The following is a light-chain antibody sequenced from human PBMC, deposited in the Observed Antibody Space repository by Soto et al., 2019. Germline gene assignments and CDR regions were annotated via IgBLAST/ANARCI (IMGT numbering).Light chain of an antibody. J-gene: IGKJ1*01. CDR1: QSVLYSSNNKNY. V-gene: IGKV4-1*01. CDR2: WAS. CDR3: QQYYSTPTWT. Sequence: DIVMTQSPDSLAVSLGERATINCKSSQSVLYSSNNKNYLAWYQQKPGQPPKLLIYWASTRESGVPGRFSGSGSGTDFTLTISRLQAEDVAVYYCQQYYSTPTWTFGQGTKVEIK.